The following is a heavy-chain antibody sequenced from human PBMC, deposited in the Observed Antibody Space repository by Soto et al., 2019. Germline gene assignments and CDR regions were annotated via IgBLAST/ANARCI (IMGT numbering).Heavy chain of an antibody. V-gene: IGHV4-4*02. Sequence: PSETLSLTCAVSGGSISSSNWWSWVRQPPGKGLEWIGEIYHSGSTNYNPSLKSRVTISVDKSKNQFSLKLSSVTAADTAVYYCARYPPQHSSGWYWFDPWGQGTLVTVSS. CDR1: GGSISSSNW. CDR3: ARYPPQHSSGWYWFDP. J-gene: IGHJ5*02. D-gene: IGHD6-19*01. CDR2: IYHSGST.